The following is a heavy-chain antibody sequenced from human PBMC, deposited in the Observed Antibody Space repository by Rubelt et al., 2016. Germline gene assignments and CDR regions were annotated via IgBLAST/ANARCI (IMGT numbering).Heavy chain of an antibody. Sequence: EVQLVESGGGVVQSGGSLKLSCVASGFRFSGAWMCWVRQVPGKGLEWISYIDSAGDTIFYADSVRGRFTISRDKAMNSLILQMNSLRAEDTAVYYCVVDAFDIWGQGTMVTVSS. D-gene: IGHD2-15*01. CDR3: VVDAFDI. J-gene: IGHJ3*02. CDR1: GFRFSGAW. CDR2: IDSAGDTI. V-gene: IGHV3-48*01.